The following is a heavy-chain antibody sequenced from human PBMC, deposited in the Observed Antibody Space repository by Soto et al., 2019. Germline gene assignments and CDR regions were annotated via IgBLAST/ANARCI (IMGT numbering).Heavy chain of an antibody. CDR3: AIGRDGTVGDVEYLLN. J-gene: IGHJ1*01. CDR1: GFTFSNYA. Sequence: EVQLLESGGGLVQPGGSLRLSCAASGFTFSNYAMSWVRQALGKGPEWVSTISKSGSRTYDVDSVKGRFTISRDNSKNTLFLQMNSLRVEVTGIYYRAIGRDGTVGDVEYLLNWGQGTLLTVSS. V-gene: IGHV3-23*05. D-gene: IGHD1-1*01. CDR2: ISKSGSRT.